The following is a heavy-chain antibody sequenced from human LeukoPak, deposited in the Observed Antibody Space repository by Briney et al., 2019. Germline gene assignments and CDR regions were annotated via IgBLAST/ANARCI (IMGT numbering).Heavy chain of an antibody. CDR3: AKGSSGSFYSHFDY. CDR2: ISGSGDST. J-gene: IGHJ4*01. Sequence: GGSLPLSCAASGFTFSSYAMNWVRQAPGKGLEWVSAISGSGDSTYYADSVKGRFTISRDNSKNTLYLQMNSLRAEDTAVYYCAKGSSGSFYSHFDYWGHGNLFTVSS. CDR1: GFTFSSYA. D-gene: IGHD3-10*01. V-gene: IGHV3-23*01.